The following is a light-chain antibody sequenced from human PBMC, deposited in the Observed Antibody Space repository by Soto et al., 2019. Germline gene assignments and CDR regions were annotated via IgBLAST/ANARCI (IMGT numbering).Light chain of an antibody. CDR1: LTISNNF. J-gene: IGKJ1*01. CDR3: QQYYSSPLT. V-gene: IGKV3-20*01. Sequence: EIVLMQSPGILSLSPGERVTLSCRASLTISNNFIAWYQQRAGQAPRLVIYGASTRATGIPDRFSASGSGTDFTLTISRLEPEDFAVYFCQQYYSSPLTFGQGTKVDIK. CDR2: GAS.